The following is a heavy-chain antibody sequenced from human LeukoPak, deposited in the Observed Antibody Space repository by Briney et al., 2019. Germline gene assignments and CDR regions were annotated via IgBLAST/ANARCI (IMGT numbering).Heavy chain of an antibody. V-gene: IGHV3-23*01. D-gene: IGHD1-26*01. CDR2: ISGSGDRT. CDR1: GFTFVSNA. Sequence: PGGSLRLSCAASGFTFVSNAMSWGRNAPRKGPDRVSAISGSGDRTHYADSVKGRFTVSRDTSKSTLFLQMNSLRAEDTAVYYCARVVGHVDPFDIWGQGTVVTVSS. J-gene: IGHJ3*02. CDR3: ARVVGHVDPFDI.